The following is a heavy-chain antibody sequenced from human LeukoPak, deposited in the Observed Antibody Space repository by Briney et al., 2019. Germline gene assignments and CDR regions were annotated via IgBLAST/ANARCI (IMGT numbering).Heavy chain of an antibody. V-gene: IGHV3-74*01. J-gene: IGHJ4*02. CDR1: GFTFSSYW. Sequence: GGSLRLSCAASGFTFSSYWMHWVRQAPGKGLVWVSRINSDGSTTSYADSVKGRFTISRDNAKNTLYLQMNSLRAEDTAVYYCAKARLAAAGNFDYWGQGTLVTVSS. CDR3: AKARLAAAGNFDY. CDR2: INSDGSTT. D-gene: IGHD6-13*01.